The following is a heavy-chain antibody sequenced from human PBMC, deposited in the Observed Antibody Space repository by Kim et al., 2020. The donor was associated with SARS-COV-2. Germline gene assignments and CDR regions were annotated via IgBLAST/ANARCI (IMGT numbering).Heavy chain of an antibody. J-gene: IGHJ3*02. V-gene: IGHV3-23*01. D-gene: IGHD3-9*01. Sequence: DSVKGRFTISRDNSKNTLYLQMNSLRAEDTAVYYCAKIVLRYFDRDAFDNWGQGTMVTVSS. CDR3: AKIVLRYFDRDAFDN.